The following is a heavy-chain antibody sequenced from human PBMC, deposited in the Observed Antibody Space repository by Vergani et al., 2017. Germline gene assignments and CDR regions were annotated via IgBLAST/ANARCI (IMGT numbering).Heavy chain of an antibody. CDR3: ARHESRRFNTVTNWFDP. V-gene: IGHV3-53*04. Sequence: EVQLVESGGGLVQPGGSLRLSCTASGFTFGDYAMSWVRQAPGKGLEWVSVIYSGGSTYYADSVKGRFTISRHNSKNTLYLQMNSLRAEDTAVYYCARHESRRFNTVTNWFDPWGQGTLVTVSS. J-gene: IGHJ5*02. CDR2: IYSGGST. D-gene: IGHD4-11*01. CDR1: GFTFGDYA.